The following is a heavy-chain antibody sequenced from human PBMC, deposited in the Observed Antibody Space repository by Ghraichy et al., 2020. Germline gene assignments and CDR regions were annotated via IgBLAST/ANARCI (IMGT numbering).Heavy chain of an antibody. Sequence: SETLSLTCTVSGGSISSSSYYWGWIRQPPGKGLEWIGSIYYSGSTYYNPSLKSRVTISVDTSKNQFSLKLSSVTAADTAVYYCARQGRGIAVGYYYYGMDVWGQGTTVTVSS. CDR2: IYYSGST. J-gene: IGHJ6*02. CDR3: ARQGRGIAVGYYYYGMDV. CDR1: GGSISSSSYY. V-gene: IGHV4-39*01. D-gene: IGHD6-19*01.